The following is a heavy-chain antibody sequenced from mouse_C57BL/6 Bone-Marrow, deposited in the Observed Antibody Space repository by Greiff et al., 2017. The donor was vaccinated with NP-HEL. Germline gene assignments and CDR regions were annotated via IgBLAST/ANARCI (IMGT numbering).Heavy chain of an antibody. Sequence: QVQLKQPGAELVRPGSSVKLSCKASGYTFTSYWMHWVKQRPIQGLEWIGNIDPSDSETPYNQKFKDKATLTVDKSSSTAYMQLSSLTSEDSAVYYCARCSIDDGSSYYYAMDYWGQGTSVTVSS. CDR2: IDPSDSET. CDR1: GYTFTSYW. V-gene: IGHV1-52*01. CDR3: ARCSIDDGSSYYYAMDY. D-gene: IGHD1-1*01. J-gene: IGHJ4*01.